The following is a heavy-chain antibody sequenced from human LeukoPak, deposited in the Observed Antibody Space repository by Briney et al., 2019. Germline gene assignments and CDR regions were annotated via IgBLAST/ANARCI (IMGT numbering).Heavy chain of an antibody. CDR1: GFTFSSYE. D-gene: IGHD6-13*01. CDR2: ISSSGSTI. Sequence: GGSLRLSCAASGFTFSSYEMNWVRQAPGKGLEWVSYISSSGSTIYYADSVKGRFTISRDNAKNSLYLQMNSLRAEYTAVYYCAREEEDSSSWYPPPSNWFDPWGQGTLVTVSS. J-gene: IGHJ5*02. CDR3: AREEEDSSSWYPPPSNWFDP. V-gene: IGHV3-48*03.